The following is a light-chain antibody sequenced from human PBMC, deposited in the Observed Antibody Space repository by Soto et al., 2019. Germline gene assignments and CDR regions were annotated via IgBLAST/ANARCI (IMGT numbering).Light chain of an antibody. V-gene: IGKV4-1*01. Sequence: DIAMTQSPDSLVVSLGERATINCKSSQSVLYSSNNKNYLAWYQQKTGQPPKLLIYWASTRESGVPDRFSGSGSGTDFTLTISSLQAVDVAVYYCQQYYSTPPTFGQGTKVEIK. J-gene: IGKJ1*01. CDR3: QQYYSTPPT. CDR2: WAS. CDR1: QSVLYSSNNKNY.